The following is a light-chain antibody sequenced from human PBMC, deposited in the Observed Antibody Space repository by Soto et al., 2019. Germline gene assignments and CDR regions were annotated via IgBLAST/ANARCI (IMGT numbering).Light chain of an antibody. CDR2: GAS. V-gene: IGKV3-15*01. CDR3: QQYNNGWT. CDR1: QSVSSN. Sequence: EIVMTQSPATLSVSPGERATLSCRASQSVSSNLAWYPQTPGQAPRLLIYGASTRATGLPARFSGSGSGTEFTLTISGLPAEDFAVDSGQQYNNGWTFGQGTKVEIK. J-gene: IGKJ1*01.